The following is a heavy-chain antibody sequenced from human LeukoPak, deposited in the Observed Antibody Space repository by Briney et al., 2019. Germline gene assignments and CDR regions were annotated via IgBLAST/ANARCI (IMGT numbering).Heavy chain of an antibody. CDR3: ARTPKYCTNGVCYKSPLYWFDP. CDR2: IYYSGST. D-gene: IGHD2-8*01. J-gene: IGHJ5*02. Sequence: SETLSLTCSVSGGSISSHYWSWIRQPPGKGLEWIGYIYYSGSTKYNPSLKSRVTISVDTSKNQFSLKLSSVTAADTAVYYCARTPKYCTNGVCYKSPLYWFDPWGQGTLVTVSS. CDR1: GGSISSHY. V-gene: IGHV4-59*08.